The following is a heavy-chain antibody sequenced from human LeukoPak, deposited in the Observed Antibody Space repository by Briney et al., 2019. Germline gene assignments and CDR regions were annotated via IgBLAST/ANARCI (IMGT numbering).Heavy chain of an antibody. CDR2: YYTGGST. Sequence: GGSLRLSCAASGFTVSSNYMNWVRQAPGKGLEWVSVYYTGGSTYYADSVKGRFTISRDTSKNTLYLQMNSLRPEDTAVYYCARETSTQCSGGSCYLDHWGQGTPVTVSS. CDR1: GFTVSSNY. D-gene: IGHD2-15*01. J-gene: IGHJ4*02. V-gene: IGHV3-66*02. CDR3: ARETSTQCSGGSCYLDH.